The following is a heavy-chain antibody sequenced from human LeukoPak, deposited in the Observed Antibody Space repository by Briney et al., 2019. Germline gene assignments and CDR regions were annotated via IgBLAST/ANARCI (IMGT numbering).Heavy chain of an antibody. D-gene: IGHD5-24*01. Sequence: SETLSLTCTVSGGSISSYYWSWIRQPPGKGLEWIGYIYYSGSTNCNPSLKSRVTISVDTSKNQFSLKLSSVTAADTAVYYCASGVEMATTLDYWGQGTLVTVSS. CDR1: GGSISSYY. CDR3: ASGVEMATTLDY. CDR2: IYYSGST. V-gene: IGHV4-59*01. J-gene: IGHJ4*02.